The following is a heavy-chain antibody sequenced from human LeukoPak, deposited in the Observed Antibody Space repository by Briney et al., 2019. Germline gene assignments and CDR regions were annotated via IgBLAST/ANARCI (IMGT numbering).Heavy chain of an antibody. J-gene: IGHJ4*02. CDR2: IKQDGSEK. Sequence: GGSLRLSCAASGFTFSSYAMSWVRQAPGKGLEWVANIKQDGSEKYYVDSVKGRFTISRDNAKNSLYLQMNSLRAEDTAVYYCAREGYYGVDYWGQGTLVTVSS. CDR3: AREGYYGVDY. V-gene: IGHV3-7*03. D-gene: IGHD4-17*01. CDR1: GFTFSSYA.